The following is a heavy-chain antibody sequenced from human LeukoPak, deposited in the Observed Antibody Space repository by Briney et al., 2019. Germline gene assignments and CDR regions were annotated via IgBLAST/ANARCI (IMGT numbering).Heavy chain of an antibody. V-gene: IGHV3-7*01. CDR1: GFTFSSNG. CDR2: IKQDGSEK. Sequence: GGSLRLSCAASGFTFSSNGMNWVRQAPGKGLEWVANIKQDGSEKYYVDSVKGRFTISRDNAKNSLYLQMNSLRAEDTAVYYCARDQKVYCSSTSCYSAFDIWGQGTMVTVSS. D-gene: IGHD2-2*01. CDR3: ARDQKVYCSSTSCYSAFDI. J-gene: IGHJ3*02.